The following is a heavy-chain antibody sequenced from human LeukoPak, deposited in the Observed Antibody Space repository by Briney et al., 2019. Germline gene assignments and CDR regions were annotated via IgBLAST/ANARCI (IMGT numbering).Heavy chain of an antibody. Sequence: ASVKVSCKASGYTFTSYGISWVRQAPGQGLEWMGWISAYNGNTNYAQKLQGRVTMTTDTSTSTAYMELRSLRSDDTAVYYCARGPEYMVRGVIGSYWGQGTLVTVSS. J-gene: IGHJ4*02. V-gene: IGHV1-18*01. CDR1: GYTFTSYG. D-gene: IGHD3-10*01. CDR3: ARGPEYMVRGVIGSY. CDR2: ISAYNGNT.